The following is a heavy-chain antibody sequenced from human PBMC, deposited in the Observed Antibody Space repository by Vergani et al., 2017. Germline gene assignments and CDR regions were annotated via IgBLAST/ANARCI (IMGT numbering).Heavy chain of an antibody. V-gene: IGHV3-30*01. D-gene: IGHD6-19*01. CDR3: ARDGDSSGWNHFDY. J-gene: IGHJ4*02. CDR1: GFTFSSYA. CDR2: ISYDGSNK. Sequence: QVQLVESGGGVVQPGRSLRLSCAASGFTFSSYAMHWVRQAPGKGLEWVAVISYDGSNKYYADSVKCRFTISRDNSKNTLYLQMNSLRAEDTAVYYCARDGDSSGWNHFDYWGQGTLVTVSS.